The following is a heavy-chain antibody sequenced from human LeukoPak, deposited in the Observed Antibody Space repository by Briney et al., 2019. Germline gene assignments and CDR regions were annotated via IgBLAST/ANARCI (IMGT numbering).Heavy chain of an antibody. CDR2: INHSGGT. J-gene: IGHJ5*02. Sequence: SETLSLTCAVYGGSFSGYSWNWIRQPPVKGLEWIGEINHSGGTNYNPSLKSRVTISVDTSKKQFSLKLSSVTAADTAVYYCARRGDIVVVPAAITWFDPWGQGTLVTVSS. V-gene: IGHV4-34*01. CDR1: GGSFSGYS. D-gene: IGHD2-2*01. CDR3: ARRGDIVVVPAAITWFDP.